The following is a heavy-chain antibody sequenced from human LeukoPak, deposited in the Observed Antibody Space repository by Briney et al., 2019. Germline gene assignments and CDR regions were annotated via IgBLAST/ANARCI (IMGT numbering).Heavy chain of an antibody. J-gene: IGHJ4*02. Sequence: GESLKISCKGSGYSFTSYWIGWVRQMPGKGLEWMGIIYPGVSDTRYSPSFQGQVTISADKSISTAYLQWSSLKASDTAMYYCARRYCSSTSCPDYYDTSGYHYDYWGQGTLVTVSS. CDR2: IYPGVSDT. D-gene: IGHD3-22*01. V-gene: IGHV5-51*01. CDR1: GYSFTSYW. CDR3: ARRYCSSTSCPDYYDTSGYHYDY.